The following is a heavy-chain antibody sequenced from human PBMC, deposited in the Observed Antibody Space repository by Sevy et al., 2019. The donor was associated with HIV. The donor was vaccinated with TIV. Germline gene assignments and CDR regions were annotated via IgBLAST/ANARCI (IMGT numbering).Heavy chain of an antibody. CDR3: ARVTDQLHTVTPSEGLFDP. Sequence: GGSLRLSCAASGFTFDDYGMSWVRQAPGKGLEWVSGINWNGGSTGYADSVKGRFTISRDNAKNSLYLQMNSLRAEDTALYHCARVTDQLHTVTPSEGLFDPWGQGTLVTVSS. D-gene: IGHD4-17*01. V-gene: IGHV3-20*01. CDR2: INWNGGST. CDR1: GFTFDDYG. J-gene: IGHJ5*02.